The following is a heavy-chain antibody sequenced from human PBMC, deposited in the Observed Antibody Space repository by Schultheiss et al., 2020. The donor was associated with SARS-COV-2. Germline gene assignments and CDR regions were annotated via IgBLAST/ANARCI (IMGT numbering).Heavy chain of an antibody. Sequence: SETLSLNCTVSGGSMRTNWWTWIRQPPGKGLEWIGYIYYSGSTYYNPSLKSRVTISVDTSKNQFSLKLSSVTAADTAVYYCARERGIWSGYYEDWFDPWGQGTLVTVSS. CDR2: IYYSGST. CDR3: ARERGIWSGYYEDWFDP. D-gene: IGHD3-3*01. J-gene: IGHJ5*02. V-gene: IGHV4-59*12. CDR1: GGSMRTNW.